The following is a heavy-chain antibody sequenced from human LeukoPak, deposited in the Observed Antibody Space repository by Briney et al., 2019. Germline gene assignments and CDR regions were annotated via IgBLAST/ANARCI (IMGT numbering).Heavy chain of an antibody. Sequence: SETLSLTCTVSGGSISSSSYYWGWIRQPPGKGLEWIGSIYYSGSTYYNPSLKSRVAISVDTSKNQFSLRLSSVTAADTAVYYCARVRGYSNYAYYFDYWGQGTLVTVSS. D-gene: IGHD4-11*01. CDR2: IYYSGST. V-gene: IGHV4-39*07. J-gene: IGHJ4*02. CDR3: ARVRGYSNYAYYFDY. CDR1: GGSISSSSYY.